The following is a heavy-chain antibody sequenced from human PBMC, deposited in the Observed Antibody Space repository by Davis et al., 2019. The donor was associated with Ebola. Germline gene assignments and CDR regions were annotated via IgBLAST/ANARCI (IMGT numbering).Heavy chain of an antibody. D-gene: IGHD6-13*01. CDR3: ARDHSSSWYRVDY. J-gene: IGHJ4*02. Sequence: GESLKISCAASGFTFSSYSMNWVRQAPGKGLEWVSCISSTSSYISYADSVKGRFTISRDNAKNSLYLQMNSLRAEDTAAYYCARDHSSSWYRVDYWGQGTLVTVSS. V-gene: IGHV3-21*01. CDR2: ISSTSSYI. CDR1: GFTFSSYS.